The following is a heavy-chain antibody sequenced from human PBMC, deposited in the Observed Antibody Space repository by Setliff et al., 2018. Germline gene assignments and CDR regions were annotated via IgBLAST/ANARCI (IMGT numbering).Heavy chain of an antibody. V-gene: IGHV4-34*01. CDR1: GGSFSDYY. J-gene: IGHJ2*01. D-gene: IGHD4-17*01. CDR3: ARHGGWYFDL. Sequence: PSETLSLTCAVYGGSFSDYYWTWSRQSPGGGLEWFGDINHSGITSYSPSLESRVVVSVDTSKNQFSLRLNSVTPADSAVYYCARHGGWYFDLWGRGTLVTVSS. CDR2: INHSGIT.